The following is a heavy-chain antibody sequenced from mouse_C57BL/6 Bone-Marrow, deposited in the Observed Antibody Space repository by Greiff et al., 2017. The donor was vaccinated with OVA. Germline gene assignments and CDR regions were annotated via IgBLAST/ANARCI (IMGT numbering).Heavy chain of an antibody. CDR2: INPNNGGT. V-gene: IGHV1-26*01. CDR3: ARGDLDV. J-gene: IGHJ1*03. Sequence: EVKLQQPGPELVKPGASVKISCKASGYTFTDYYMNWVKQSHGKSLEWIGDINPNNGGTSYNQKFKGKATLTVDKSSSTAYMELRSLTSEDSAVYYCARGDLDVWGTGTTVTVAS. CDR1: GYTFTDYY.